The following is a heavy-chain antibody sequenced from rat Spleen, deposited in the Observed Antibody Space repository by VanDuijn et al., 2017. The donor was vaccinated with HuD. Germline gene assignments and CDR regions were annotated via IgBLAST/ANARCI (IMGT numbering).Heavy chain of an antibody. Sequence: EVQLVESGGGLVQPGRSLKLSCAASGFTFSNYDMAWVRQAPTKGLEWVASISPSGVYTYFRDSVKGRFTISRDNAKSSLYLQMDSLRSEDTATYYCTTSSPEYWGQGVMVTVSS. V-gene: IGHV5-20*01. CDR1: GFTFSNYD. D-gene: IGHD3-8*01. CDR2: ISPSGVYT. CDR3: TTSSPEY. J-gene: IGHJ2*01.